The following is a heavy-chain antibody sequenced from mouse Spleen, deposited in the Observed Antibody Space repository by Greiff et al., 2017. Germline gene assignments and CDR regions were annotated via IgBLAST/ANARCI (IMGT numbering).Heavy chain of an antibody. D-gene: IGHD1-2*01. CDR1: GYTFTSYW. Sequence: QVQLQQPGAELVKPGASVKLSCKASGYTFTSYWMHWVKQRPGQGLEWIGMIHPNSGSTNYNEKFKSKATLTVDKSSSTAYMQLSSLTSEDSAVYYCAIITTALYWYFDVWGAGTTVTVSS. CDR2: IHPNSGST. J-gene: IGHJ1*01. CDR3: AIITTALYWYFDV. V-gene: IGHV1-64*01.